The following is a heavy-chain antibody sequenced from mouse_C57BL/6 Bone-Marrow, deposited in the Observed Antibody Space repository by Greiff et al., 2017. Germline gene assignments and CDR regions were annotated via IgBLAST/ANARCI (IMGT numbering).Heavy chain of an antibody. CDR1: GFTFSDYY. V-gene: IGHV5-12*01. Sequence: EVQLVESGGGLVQPGGSLKLSCAASGFTFSDYYMYWVRQTPEKRLEWVAYISNGGGSTYYPDTVKGRFTISRDNAKNTLYLQMSRLKSEDTARYYCARRGVTPYYYAMDYWGQGTSVTVSS. J-gene: IGHJ4*01. D-gene: IGHD2-5*01. CDR2: ISNGGGST. CDR3: ARRGVTPYYYAMDY.